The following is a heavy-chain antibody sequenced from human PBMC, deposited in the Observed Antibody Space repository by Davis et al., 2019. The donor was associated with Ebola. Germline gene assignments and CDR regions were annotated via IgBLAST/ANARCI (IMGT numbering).Heavy chain of an antibody. J-gene: IGHJ4*02. D-gene: IGHD1-20*01. CDR3: ARDQDNWNWYY. CDR2: ITSTSTYT. CDR1: GFTFSDYY. Sequence: GESLKISCVASGFTFSDYYMSWIRQASGKGPEWVAYITSTSTYTNYADSVQGRFTITRDNAKNSLYLQMNNLRAADTAVYYCARDQDNWNWYYWGQGTLVTVSS. V-gene: IGHV3-11*06.